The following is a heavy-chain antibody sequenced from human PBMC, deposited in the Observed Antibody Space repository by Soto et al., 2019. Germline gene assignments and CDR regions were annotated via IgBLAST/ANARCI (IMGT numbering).Heavy chain of an antibody. CDR3: ARVTASGWLSGFEP. J-gene: IGHJ5*02. Sequence: QVQLVQSGAEVKKPGASVKVSCKASGYTFTSYGISWVRQAPGQGLEWMGWISAYNGNTNDAQKLQGRVTMTTDTSPSAAHTELRSLRSDDTAVYYCARVTASGWLSGFEPWGKGTRVTVSS. CDR2: ISAYNGNT. V-gene: IGHV1-18*01. CDR1: GYTFTSYG. D-gene: IGHD6-19*01.